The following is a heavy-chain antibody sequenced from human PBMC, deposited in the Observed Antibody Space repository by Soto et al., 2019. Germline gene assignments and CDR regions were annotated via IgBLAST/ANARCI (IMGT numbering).Heavy chain of an antibody. J-gene: IGHJ4*02. CDR1: GGTFSSYA. D-gene: IGHD6-13*01. V-gene: IGHV1-69*13. CDR2: IIPIFGTA. Sequence: SVKVSCKASGGTFSSYAISWVRQAPGQGLEWMGGIIPIFGTANYAQKFQGRVTITADESTSTAYMELSSLRSEDTAMYYCARAPPSSSWAFDYWGQGTLVTVSS. CDR3: ARAPPSSSWAFDY.